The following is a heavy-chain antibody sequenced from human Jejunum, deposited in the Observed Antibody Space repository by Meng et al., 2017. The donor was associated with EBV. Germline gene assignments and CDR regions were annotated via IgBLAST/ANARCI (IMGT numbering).Heavy chain of an antibody. CDR3: ARDYSDSSRQGY. Sequence: QGQLVQAGAEVKQPGASVRVSCKASGYTFIGYFIHWVRQAPGQGLEWMGRINPNSGGTSYTQKFQGRVTMTRDTSITTAYMELSRLGSDDTAVYYCARDYSDSSRQGYWGQGTLVTVSS. D-gene: IGHD3-22*01. CDR2: INPNSGGT. J-gene: IGHJ4*02. CDR1: GYTFIGYF. V-gene: IGHV1-2*06.